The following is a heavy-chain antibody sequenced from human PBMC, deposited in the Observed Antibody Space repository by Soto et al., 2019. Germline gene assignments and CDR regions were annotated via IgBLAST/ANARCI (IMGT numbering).Heavy chain of an antibody. CDR2: IYHSGST. V-gene: IGHV4-4*02. Sequence: PSETLSLTCAVSSGSISSSNWWSWVRQPPGKGLEWIGEIYHSGSTNYNPSLKSRVTISVDKSKNQFSLKLSSVTAADTAVYYCARVSRWLAMRRFDYWGQGTLVTVSS. D-gene: IGHD6-19*01. CDR1: SGSISSSNW. J-gene: IGHJ4*02. CDR3: ARVSRWLAMRRFDY.